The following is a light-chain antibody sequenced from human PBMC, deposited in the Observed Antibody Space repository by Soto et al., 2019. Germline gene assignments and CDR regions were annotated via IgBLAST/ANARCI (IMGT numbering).Light chain of an antibody. J-gene: IGKJ5*01. CDR3: QQTYSIPIT. CDR1: QTITGS. CDR2: NSN. Sequence: DIQMTQSPSSLSASVGDRVTITCRASQTITGSLNLYQQRPGKAPNLLIYNSNSLQSGVPPRFSGSGSGTDFTLTISSLQPEDFATYYCQQTYSIPITFGQGTRLDIK. V-gene: IGKV1-39*01.